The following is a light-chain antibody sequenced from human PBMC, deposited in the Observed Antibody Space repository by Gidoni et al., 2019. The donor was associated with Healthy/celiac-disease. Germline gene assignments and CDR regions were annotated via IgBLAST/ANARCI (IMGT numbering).Light chain of an antibody. Sequence: NFMLTQPHSVSESPGKTVTISCTRSSGSIASNYVQWYQPRPGSSPTTVIYEDNQRPSGVPDRFSGSIDSSSNSASLTISGLKTEDEADYYCQSYDSSNLDWVFGGGTKLTVL. CDR1: SGSIASNY. CDR2: EDN. CDR3: QSYDSSNLDWV. V-gene: IGLV6-57*01. J-gene: IGLJ3*02.